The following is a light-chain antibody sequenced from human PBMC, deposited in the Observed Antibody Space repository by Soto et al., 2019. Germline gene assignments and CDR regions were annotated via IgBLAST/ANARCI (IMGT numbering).Light chain of an antibody. V-gene: IGKV1-5*03. CDR2: KAS. CDR3: QQYSTYTPRT. J-gene: IGKJ1*01. CDR1: QSVSIW. Sequence: DIQMTQSPSTLSASEGDRVTISCRASQSVSIWLAWYQQKPGKAPKILIYKASSLESGVPSRFSGSGSGTEFTLTISSLQPDDFAAYYCQQYSTYTPRTFGQGTKVDIK.